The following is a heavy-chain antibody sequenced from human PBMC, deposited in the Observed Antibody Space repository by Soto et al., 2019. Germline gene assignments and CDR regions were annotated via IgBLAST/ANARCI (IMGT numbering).Heavy chain of an antibody. V-gene: IGHV3-74*01. Sequence: PGGSLRLSCAASGFTLSDYWMHWVRQTPGKGLVWVSRISDTGSTTTYADSVKGRFSISRDNAKNTLFLEMSSLRADDTGIYYCGRTYRDGLLGLDPWGQGTLVTVSS. D-gene: IGHD7-27*01. CDR1: GFTLSDYW. CDR3: GRTYRDGLLGLDP. CDR2: ISDTGSTT. J-gene: IGHJ5*02.